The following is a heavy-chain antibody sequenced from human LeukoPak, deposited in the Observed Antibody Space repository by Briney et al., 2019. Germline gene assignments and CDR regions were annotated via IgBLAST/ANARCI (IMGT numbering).Heavy chain of an antibody. V-gene: IGHV1-2*02. D-gene: IGHD3-22*01. CDR2: INPNSGGT. CDR3: ARDYGYYDSSGLFDY. J-gene: IGHJ4*02. Sequence: GASVKVSCKASRYTFTGYYMHWLRQAPGQGLEWMGWINPNSGGTNYAQKFQGRVTMTRDTSISTAYMELSRLRSDDTAVYYCARDYGYYDSSGLFDYWGQGTLVTVSS. CDR1: RYTFTGYY.